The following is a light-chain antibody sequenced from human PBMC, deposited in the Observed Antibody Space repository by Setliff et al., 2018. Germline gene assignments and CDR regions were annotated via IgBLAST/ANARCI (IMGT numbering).Light chain of an antibody. Sequence: QSALTQPASVSGSPGQSITISCTGTSSDVGGYDFVSWYQQHPGKAPKLMIFDVLNRPSGVSDRFSGSKSGNTAPLTITGLQAEDEADYYCSSYTSSSTLFGTGTKVTVL. J-gene: IGLJ1*01. CDR2: DVL. CDR1: SSDVGGYDF. V-gene: IGLV2-14*03. CDR3: SSYTSSSTL.